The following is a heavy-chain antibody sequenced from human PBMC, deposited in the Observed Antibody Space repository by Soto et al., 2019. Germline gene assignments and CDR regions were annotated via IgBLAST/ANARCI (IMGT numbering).Heavy chain of an antibody. Sequence: QVPLQESGPGLVKPSQTLSLTCNVSGGSISGGRYYWNWIRQHPGKGLEWIGNIYDNGITYYNPYLKSRIIISDDTSKNQFSLRMSYVAAADTPVYYCTRDRGFGIDDWGQGTTVTVSS. CDR3: TRDRGFGIDD. V-gene: IGHV4-31*03. J-gene: IGHJ6*01. CDR2: IYDNGIT. CDR1: GGSISGGRYY.